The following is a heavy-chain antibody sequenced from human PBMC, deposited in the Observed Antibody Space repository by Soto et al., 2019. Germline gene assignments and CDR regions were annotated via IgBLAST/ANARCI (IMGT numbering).Heavy chain of an antibody. Sequence: GGSLRLSCAASGFTFSSYGMHWVRQAPGKGLEWVAVIWYDGSNKYYADSVKGRFTISRDNSKNTLYLQMNSLRAEDTAVYYCARDHFIGSGSYDGYYYYYGMDVWGQGTTVTVSS. CDR2: IWYDGSNK. V-gene: IGHV3-33*01. CDR1: GFTFSSYG. J-gene: IGHJ6*02. D-gene: IGHD3-10*01. CDR3: ARDHFIGSGSYDGYYYYYGMDV.